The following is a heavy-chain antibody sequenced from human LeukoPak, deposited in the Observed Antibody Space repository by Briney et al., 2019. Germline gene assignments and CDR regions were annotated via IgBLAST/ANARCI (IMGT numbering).Heavy chain of an antibody. V-gene: IGHV4-39*01. CDR3: ARTSATSDH. Sequence: SETLSLTCTVSGDFIGSSTYYGGWIRQPPGKGLEWIGSIYYSGSTYYSPSLKSRVTMSIDTSKNQFSLKLSSVTAADTAIYYCARTSATSDHWGQGALVTVSS. CDR2: IYYSGST. CDR1: GDFIGSSTYY. J-gene: IGHJ4*02.